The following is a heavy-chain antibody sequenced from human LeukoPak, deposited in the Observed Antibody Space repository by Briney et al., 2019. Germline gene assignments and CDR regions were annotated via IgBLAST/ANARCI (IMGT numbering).Heavy chain of an antibody. V-gene: IGHV4-34*01. Sequence: SETLSLTCAVYGGSFSGYYWSWIRQPPGKGLEWIGEINHSGSTNYNPSLKSRVTISVDTSKNQFSLKLSSVTAADTAVYYCAKDRNSGYDRRPSGPFDYWGQGTLVTVSS. J-gene: IGHJ4*02. CDR3: AKDRNSGYDRRPSGPFDY. D-gene: IGHD5-12*01. CDR1: GGSFSGYY. CDR2: INHSGST.